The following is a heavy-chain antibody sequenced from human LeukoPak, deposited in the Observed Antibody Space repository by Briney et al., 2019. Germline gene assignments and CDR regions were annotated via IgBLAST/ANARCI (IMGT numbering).Heavy chain of an antibody. CDR1: GFTFSSYG. Sequence: GGSLRLSCAASGFTFSSYGMDWVRQAPGKGLEWVAFIRYDGINKYYADSVKGRFTISRDNSKNTLYLQMNSLRAEDTAVYYCAKGGGLEPVPLWGQGTLVTVSS. V-gene: IGHV3-30*02. CDR2: IRYDGINK. D-gene: IGHD1-1*01. J-gene: IGHJ4*02. CDR3: AKGGGLEPVPL.